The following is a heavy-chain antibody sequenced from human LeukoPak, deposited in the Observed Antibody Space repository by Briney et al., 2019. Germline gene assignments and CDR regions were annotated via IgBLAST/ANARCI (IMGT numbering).Heavy chain of an antibody. D-gene: IGHD1-1*01. CDR1: GFTFSSYS. V-gene: IGHV3-48*01. Sequence: LTGGSLRLSCAASGFTFSSYSMNWVRQAPGKGLEWVSYISSSSSTIYYADSVKGRFTISRDNAKNSLYLQMNSLRAEDTAVCYCARESYKDEFDYWGQGTLVTVSS. CDR2: ISSSSSTI. CDR3: ARESYKDEFDY. J-gene: IGHJ4*02.